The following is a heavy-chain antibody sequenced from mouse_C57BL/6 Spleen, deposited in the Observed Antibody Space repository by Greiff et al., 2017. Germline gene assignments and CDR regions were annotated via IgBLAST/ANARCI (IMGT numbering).Heavy chain of an antibody. CDR2: ISYDGSN. J-gene: IGHJ4*01. D-gene: IGHD1-1*01. Sequence: DVHLVESGPGLVKPSQSLSLTCSVTGYSITSGYYWNWIRQFPGNKLEWMGYISYDGSNNYNPSLKNRISITRDTSKNQFFLKLNSVTTEDTATYYCARDPGYYYGRDAMDYWGQGTSVTVSS. CDR1: GYSITSGYY. V-gene: IGHV3-6*01. CDR3: ARDPGYYYGRDAMDY.